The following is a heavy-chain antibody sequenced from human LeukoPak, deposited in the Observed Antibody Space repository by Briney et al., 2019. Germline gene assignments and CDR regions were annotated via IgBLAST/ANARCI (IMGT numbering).Heavy chain of an antibody. CDR2: IRYDGSYK. CDR1: GFTFSSYG. J-gene: IGHJ6*02. D-gene: IGHD2-15*01. CDR3: ARRTSLGYCSGGSCYEFGYYYYYGMDV. Sequence: GGSLRLSCAASGFTFSSYGMHWVRQAPGKGLEWMAFIRYDGSYKYYADSVKGRFTISRDNAKNSLYLQMNSLRAEDTAVYYCARRTSLGYCSGGSCYEFGYYYYYGMDVWGQGTTVTVSS. V-gene: IGHV3-30*02.